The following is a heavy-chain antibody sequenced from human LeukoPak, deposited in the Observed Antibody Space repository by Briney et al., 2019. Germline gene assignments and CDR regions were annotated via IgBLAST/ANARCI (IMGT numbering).Heavy chain of an antibody. CDR2: TYYRSKWYN. CDR1: GDSVSSNSAA. J-gene: IGHJ4*02. Sequence: SQTLSLTCAISGDSVSSNSAAWNWIRQSPSRGLEWLGRTYYRSKWYNDYAVSVKSRITINPDTSKNRLSLQLNSVTPEDTAVYYCAGDKATDCSGGSCYSDYFDYWGQGTLVTVSS. V-gene: IGHV6-1*01. D-gene: IGHD2-15*01. CDR3: AGDKATDCSGGSCYSDYFDY.